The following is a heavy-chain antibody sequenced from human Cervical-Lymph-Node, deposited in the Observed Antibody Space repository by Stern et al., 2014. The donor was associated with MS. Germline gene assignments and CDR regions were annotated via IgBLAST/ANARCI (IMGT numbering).Heavy chain of an antibody. CDR2: ISVHSGNT. D-gene: IGHD3-16*02. Sequence: QVQLVESGAEVKKPGASVKVSCKASGYTFTSNGISWVRQAPGPGLEWMGWISVHSGNTNYAQSLQGRFTMTTDTSTRTAYMELRSLRSDDTAMYYCARDRDHRLDVWGQGTMVTVSS. J-gene: IGHJ3*01. CDR1: GYTFTSNG. V-gene: IGHV1-18*01. CDR3: ARDRDHRLDV.